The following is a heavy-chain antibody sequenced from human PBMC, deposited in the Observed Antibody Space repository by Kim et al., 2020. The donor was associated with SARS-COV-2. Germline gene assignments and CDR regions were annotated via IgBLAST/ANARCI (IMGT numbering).Heavy chain of an antibody. Sequence: SVKGRFTTSRDNAENSLYLQMNSLRTEDTALYFCAKARYSTNWYDDAFDIWGQGAMVTVSS. CDR3: AKARYSTNWYDDAFDI. V-gene: IGHV3-9*01. D-gene: IGHD6-13*01. J-gene: IGHJ3*02.